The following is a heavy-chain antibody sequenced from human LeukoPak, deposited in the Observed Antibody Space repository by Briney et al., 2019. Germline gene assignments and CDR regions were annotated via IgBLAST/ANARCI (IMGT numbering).Heavy chain of an antibody. CDR1: GYTFTGYY. CDR3: ARALGYYYYDSSGYYIDY. CDR2: INPNSGGT. Sequence: GASVKVSCKASGYTFTGYYMHWVRQAPGQGLEWMGRINPNSGGTNYAQKFQGRVTMTRDTSISTAYMELSRLRSDDTAVYYCARALGYYYYDSSGYYIDYWGQGTLVTVPS. V-gene: IGHV1-2*06. J-gene: IGHJ4*02. D-gene: IGHD3-22*01.